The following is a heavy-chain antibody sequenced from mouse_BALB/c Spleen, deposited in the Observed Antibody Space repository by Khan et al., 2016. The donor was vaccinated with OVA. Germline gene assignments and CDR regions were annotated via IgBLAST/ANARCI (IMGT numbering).Heavy chain of an antibody. CDR3: VREWGAWFAY. V-gene: IGHV1-77*01. CDR2: INPGSGNS. J-gene: IGHJ3*01. Sequence: QVQLQQSGAELARPGASVKLSCKASGYTFTDYYIDWVKQRTGQGLEWIGEINPGSGNSYYNEKFKGKATLTADKSSNTAFVQLSSLTSDDSAVYFCVREWGAWFAYWGQGTLVTVSA. CDR1: GYTFTDYY.